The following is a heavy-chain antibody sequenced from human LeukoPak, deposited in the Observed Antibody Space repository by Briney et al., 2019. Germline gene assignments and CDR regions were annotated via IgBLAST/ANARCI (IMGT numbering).Heavy chain of an antibody. CDR1: GFTFSSYS. D-gene: IGHD6-13*01. J-gene: IGHJ4*02. CDR3: ASHHLYSSSSSLDY. Sequence: PGGSLRLSCAASGFTFSSYSMNWVRQAPGKGLEWVSSISSSSIYIYYADSVKGRFTISRDNAKNSLYLQMNSLRAEDTAVYYCASHHLYSSSSSLDYWGQGTLVTVSS. V-gene: IGHV3-21*01. CDR2: ISSSSIYI.